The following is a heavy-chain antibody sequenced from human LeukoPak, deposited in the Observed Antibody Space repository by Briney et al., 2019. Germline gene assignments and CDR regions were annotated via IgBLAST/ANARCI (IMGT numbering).Heavy chain of an antibody. CDR1: GGSISDYY. J-gene: IGHJ6*03. CDR3: ARGDFCSKSNCYLRPMDV. V-gene: IGHV4-59*01. CDR2: IYYSGST. Sequence: SETLPLTCTVSGGSISDYYWNWIRQPPGKGLEWIGYIYYSGSTTYNPSLKSRVTMSVDTAKNKFSLKLRSVTAADTAVYYCARGDFCSKSNCYLRPMDVWGKGTTVTVSS. D-gene: IGHD3-3*01.